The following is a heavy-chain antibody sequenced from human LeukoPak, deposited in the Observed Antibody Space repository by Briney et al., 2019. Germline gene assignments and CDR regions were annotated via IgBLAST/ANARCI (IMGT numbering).Heavy chain of an antibody. CDR3: ARVRGSCTLDY. D-gene: IGHD1-26*01. CDR2: INPNSGGT. J-gene: IGHJ4*02. CDR1: GYSFTGYY. V-gene: IGHV1-2*02. Sequence: ASVKVSCKASGYSFTGYYIHWVRQAPGQGLEWMGWINPNSGGTHYAQKFQGGVTMTRDTSITTAYMELSRLRSDDTAVYYCARVRGSCTLDYWGQGTLVTVSS.